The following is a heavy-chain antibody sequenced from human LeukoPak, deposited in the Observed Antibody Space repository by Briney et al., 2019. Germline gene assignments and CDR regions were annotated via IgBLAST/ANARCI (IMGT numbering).Heavy chain of an antibody. J-gene: IGHJ4*02. Sequence: PGGSLRLSCAASGFTSADYAMHWVRQAPGKGLEWVSGISWNSGSIGYADSVKGRCTTSRGNAKNSLYLQMNSLRAEDMALYYCATATVTTYWAFDYWGQGTLVTASS. CDR2: ISWNSGSI. CDR3: ATATVTTYWAFDY. CDR1: GFTSADYA. D-gene: IGHD4-17*01. V-gene: IGHV3-9*02.